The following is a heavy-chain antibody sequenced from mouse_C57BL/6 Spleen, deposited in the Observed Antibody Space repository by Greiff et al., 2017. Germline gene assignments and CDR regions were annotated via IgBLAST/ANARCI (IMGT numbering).Heavy chain of an antibody. CDR1: GYTFTSYW. D-gene: IGHD2-5*01. J-gene: IGHJ4*01. V-gene: IGHV1-64*01. CDR3: AREQSNSRGEYAMDY. Sequence: QVQLQQPGAELVKPGASVKLSCKASGYTFTSYWMHWVKQRPGQGLEWIGMIHPNSGSTNYNEKFKSKATLTVDKSSSTAYMQLSSLTSEDSAVYYCAREQSNSRGEYAMDYWGQGASVTVSS. CDR2: IHPNSGST.